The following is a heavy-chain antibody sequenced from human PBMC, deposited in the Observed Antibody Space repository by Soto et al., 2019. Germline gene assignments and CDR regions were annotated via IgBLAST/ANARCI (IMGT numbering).Heavy chain of an antibody. CDR3: ARGAGGYYYMDV. D-gene: IGHD3-10*01. Sequence: EVQLVESGGGLVQPGGSLRLSCVASGFPFSSYWMHWVRQVPGKGLVWVSRIKGDESTTNYGDSVKGRFTISRDNDRNTLYLQMDSLRADDTGLYYCARGAGGYYYMDVWGKGTTVIVSS. V-gene: IGHV3-74*01. CDR2: IKGDESTT. J-gene: IGHJ6*03. CDR1: GFPFSSYW.